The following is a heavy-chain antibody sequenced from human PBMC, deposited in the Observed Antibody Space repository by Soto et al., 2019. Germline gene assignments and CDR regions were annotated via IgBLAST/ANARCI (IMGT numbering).Heavy chain of an antibody. D-gene: IGHD2-8*01. Sequence: DVQLLESGGGLVQPGGSLRLSCAASGFTFSSYPMSWVRQAPGKGLAWVSSLTGSGGSTYYADSVKGRFTISRDNSRDTLYLQMNSLRAEDTAVYYCAGGGTSGNYAFDIWGQGTLVTVSS. CDR2: LTGSGGST. CDR1: GFTFSSYP. V-gene: IGHV3-23*01. CDR3: AGGGTSGNYAFDI. J-gene: IGHJ3*02.